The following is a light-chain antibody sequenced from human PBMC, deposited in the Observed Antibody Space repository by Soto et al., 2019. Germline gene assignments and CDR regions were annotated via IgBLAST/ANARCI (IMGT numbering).Light chain of an antibody. CDR3: QQYGSSLGVT. CDR1: QSVSSSY. CDR2: GAS. V-gene: IGKV3-20*01. Sequence: EIVLTQSPGTLSLSPGERATLSCRASQSVSSSYLAWYQQKPGQAPRLLIYGASSRATGIPDRFSGSGSGTDFTLTISRLEPEDFAVYYCQQYGSSLGVTFGGGTKVVIK. J-gene: IGKJ4*01.